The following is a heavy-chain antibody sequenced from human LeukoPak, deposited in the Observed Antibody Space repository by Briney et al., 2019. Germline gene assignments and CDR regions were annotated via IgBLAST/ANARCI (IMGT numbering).Heavy chain of an antibody. CDR2: ISSSSSLI. Sequence: GGSLRLSCAASGFTFSYYSMNRVRQAPGRGLEWVSCISSSSSLIFYSDSVRGRFTISRDNAKNLLYLHMNSLRVEDTAVYYCAKVDRGDYSSSPVPYYNYYMNVWGKGTTVTVSS. J-gene: IGHJ6*03. D-gene: IGHD6-13*01. CDR1: GFTFSYYS. V-gene: IGHV3-21*01. CDR3: AKVDRGDYSSSPVPYYNYYMNV.